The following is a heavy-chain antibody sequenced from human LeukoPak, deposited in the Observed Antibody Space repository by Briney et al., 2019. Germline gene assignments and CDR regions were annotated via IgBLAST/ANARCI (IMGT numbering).Heavy chain of an antibody. CDR3: ARKLREPDNDRKYGMDV. V-gene: IGHV3-21*01. CDR1: GFTFSSYS. D-gene: IGHD1-14*01. CDR2: ISSSSSYI. Sequence: PGGSLRLSCAASGFTFSSYSMNWVRQAPGKGLEWVSSISSSSSYIYYADSVKGRFTISRDNAKNSLYLQMNSLRAEDTAVYYCARKLREPDNDRKYGMDVWGQGTTVTVSS. J-gene: IGHJ6*02.